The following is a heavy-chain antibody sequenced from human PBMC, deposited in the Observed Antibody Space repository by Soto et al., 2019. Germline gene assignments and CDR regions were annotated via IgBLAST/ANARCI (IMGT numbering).Heavy chain of an antibody. CDR1: GRTFSSYA. J-gene: IGHJ6*02. CDR2: IIHISGTA. D-gene: IGHD2-2*01. CDR3: ARSQGSSTSLEIYYYYYSGMDV. Sequence: QVQQVQSGAEVKQPGSSVKVSCKASGRTFSSYAISWVRQSPGQGLEWMGGIIHISGTANYAQKFQGRVTITADESTSTAYMELSSLRSEDTAVYYCARSQGSSTSLEIYYYYYSGMDVWGQGTTVTVSS. V-gene: IGHV1-69*01.